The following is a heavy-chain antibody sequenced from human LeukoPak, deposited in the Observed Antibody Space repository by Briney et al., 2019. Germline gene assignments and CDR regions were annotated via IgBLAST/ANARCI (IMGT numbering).Heavy chain of an antibody. Sequence: GGSLKLSCAASGFTVSSNSMSWVRQAPGKGLEWVSVIYSGGTTYYADSVKGRFTISKDNSKNTLYLQMNSLRAEDTAVYYCAREGGYQYYYAMDVWGQGTTVTVSS. J-gene: IGHJ6*02. D-gene: IGHD3-16*01. CDR2: IYSGGTT. V-gene: IGHV3-66*01. CDR1: GFTVSSNS. CDR3: AREGGYQYYYAMDV.